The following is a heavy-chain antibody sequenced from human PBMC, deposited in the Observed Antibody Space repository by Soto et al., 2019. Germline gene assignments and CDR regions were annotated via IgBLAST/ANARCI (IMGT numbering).Heavy chain of an antibody. D-gene: IGHD3-22*01. V-gene: IGHV4-34*01. Sequence: SETLSLTCAVYGGSFSCYYWSWIRQPPGKGLEWIGEINHSGSTDYNPSLKSRVTISVDTSKNQFSLKLSSVTAADTAVYYCAREGVTYYYDSSGYYPFDYWGQGTLVTVSS. CDR2: INHSGST. CDR1: GGSFSCYY. J-gene: IGHJ4*02. CDR3: AREGVTYYYDSSGYYPFDY.